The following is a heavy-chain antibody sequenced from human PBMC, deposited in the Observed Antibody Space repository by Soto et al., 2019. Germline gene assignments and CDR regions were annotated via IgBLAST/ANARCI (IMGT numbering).Heavy chain of an antibody. V-gene: IGHV3-30*18. CDR1: GFTFSSYG. D-gene: IGHD3-9*01. CDR2: LSNDGSNE. J-gene: IGHJ6*02. CDR3: AKDLRRAFYGMDV. Sequence: QVQLVESGGGVVQPGRSLRLSCVAYGFTFSSYGMHWVRQAPGKGLEWVTLLSNDGSNEYYADSVKGRFTISRDNSKNTLYLQMNSLRAEDTAVYYCAKDLRRAFYGMDVWGQGTTVTVSS.